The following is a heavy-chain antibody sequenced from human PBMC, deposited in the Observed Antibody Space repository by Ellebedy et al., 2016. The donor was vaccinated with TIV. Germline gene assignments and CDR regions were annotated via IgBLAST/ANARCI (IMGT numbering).Heavy chain of an antibody. CDR3: ARDQGWAVPGTTRFDY. CDR1: GFTFSSYS. D-gene: IGHD6-19*01. V-gene: IGHV3-21*01. J-gene: IGHJ4*02. Sequence: GESLKISCAASGFTFSSYSMNWVRQAPGKGLEWVSSISSSSSYIYYADSVKGRFNISRDNAKNSLYLQMTSLRAEDTAVYYCARDQGWAVPGTTRFDYWGQGTLVTVSS. CDR2: ISSSSSYI.